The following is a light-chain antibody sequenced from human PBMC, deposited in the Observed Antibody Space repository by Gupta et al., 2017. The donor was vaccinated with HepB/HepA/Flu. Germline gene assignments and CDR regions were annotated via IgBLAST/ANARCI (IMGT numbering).Light chain of an antibody. CDR3: PQNYSSPWT. V-gene: IGKV1-8*01. CDR1: QGISSY. CDR2: AAS. J-gene: IGKJ1*01. Sequence: AIRMTQSPSSFSASTGDRVTITCRASQGISSYLAWYQQKPGKAPKLLIYAASTLKSGVPSRFSGSGSGTEFTLTISGRQSEDFATEYCPQNYSSPWTFGQGTKVEIK.